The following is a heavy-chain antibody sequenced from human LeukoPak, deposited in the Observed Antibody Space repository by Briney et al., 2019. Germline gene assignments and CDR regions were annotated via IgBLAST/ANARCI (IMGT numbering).Heavy chain of an antibody. CDR1: GYTFTSYG. J-gene: IGHJ3*02. V-gene: IGHV1-18*01. CDR3: ASLRLSGGDDAFDI. Sequence: ASVKVSCKASGYTFTSYGISWVRQAPGQGLEWMGWISAYNGNTNYAQKLQGRVTMTTDTSTSTAYMELRSLRSDDTAVYYCASLRLSGGDDAFDIWGQGTMVTVSS. CDR2: ISAYNGNT. D-gene: IGHD3-10*01.